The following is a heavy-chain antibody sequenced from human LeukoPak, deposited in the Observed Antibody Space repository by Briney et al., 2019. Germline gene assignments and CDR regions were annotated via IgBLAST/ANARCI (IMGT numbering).Heavy chain of an antibody. CDR1: GYTFTSYY. V-gene: IGHV1-46*01. J-gene: IGHJ4*02. Sequence: ASVKVSCKASGYTFTSYYMHWVRQAPGQGLEWMGIINPSGGSTSYAQKFQGRVTMTRDMSTSTVYMELSSLRSEDTAVYYCARDNYDSSGYYHHGYWGQGTLVTVSS. D-gene: IGHD3-22*01. CDR3: ARDNYDSSGYYHHGY. CDR2: INPSGGST.